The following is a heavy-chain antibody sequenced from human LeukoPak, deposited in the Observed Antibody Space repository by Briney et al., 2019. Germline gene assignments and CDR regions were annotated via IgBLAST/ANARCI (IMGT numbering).Heavy chain of an antibody. CDR1: GFTFSSYA. J-gene: IGHJ4*02. D-gene: IGHD3-22*01. Sequence: GGSLRLSCSASGFTFSSYAMGWVPQAPGKGLECVSAYRGSGGSTYYAASVKGRFTSSRDNSKNTMYLQMNSLRAEDTAVYYWAKDPGRYYDSSGYPIWGQGTLVTVSS. CDR2: YRGSGGST. CDR3: AKDPGRYYDSSGYPI. V-gene: IGHV3-23*01.